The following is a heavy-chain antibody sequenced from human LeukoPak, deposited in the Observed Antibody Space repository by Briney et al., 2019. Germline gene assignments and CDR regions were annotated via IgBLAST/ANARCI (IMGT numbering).Heavy chain of an antibody. J-gene: IGHJ6*03. CDR2: VYTSGNT. CDR3: ARDFRETQRRSMRRYYYYYMDV. Sequence: PSETLSLTCTVSGGSISSYYWSWIRQPAGKGLEWIGRVYTSGNTNYNPSLRSRVTISVDTSKNQFSLKLSSVTAADTAVYYCARDFRETQRRSMRRYYYYYMDVWGKGTTVTVSS. CDR1: GGSISSYY. V-gene: IGHV4-4*07. D-gene: IGHD5-24*01.